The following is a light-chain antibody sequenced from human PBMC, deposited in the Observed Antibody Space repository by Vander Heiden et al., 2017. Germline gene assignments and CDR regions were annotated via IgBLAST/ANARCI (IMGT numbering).Light chain of an antibody. CDR2: GAS. J-gene: IGKJ2*03. CDR3: QQYGSSPMYS. Sequence: EIVLPQSPGTLSLSPGERATLSCRASQSVRSSYLAWYQQKPGQSPRLLIYGASSRATGIPDRFSGSVSGTDFTLTISRLEPEDFAVYYCQQYGSSPMYSFGQGTKLEIK. CDR1: QSVRSSY. V-gene: IGKV3-20*01.